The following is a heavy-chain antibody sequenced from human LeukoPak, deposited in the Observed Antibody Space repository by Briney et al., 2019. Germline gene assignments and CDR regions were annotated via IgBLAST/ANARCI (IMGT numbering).Heavy chain of an antibody. CDR3: VREAALRSVTHAAILSH. CDR2: INFNSGGT. J-gene: IGHJ4*02. D-gene: IGHD2-2*01. Sequence: ASVKVSCKASEDTFTGYYINWVRQAPGQGLEWMGWINFNSGGTNYAQKFQGRVTMTRDTSISAAYMDLSSLTFDDTAIYYCVREAALRSVTHAAILSHWGQGTLVTVSS. CDR1: EDTFTGYY. V-gene: IGHV1-2*02.